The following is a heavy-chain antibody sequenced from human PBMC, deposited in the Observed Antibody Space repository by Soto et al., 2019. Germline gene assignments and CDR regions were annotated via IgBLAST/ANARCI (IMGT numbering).Heavy chain of an antibody. V-gene: IGHV3-23*01. CDR2: ISDSGAVI. CDR1: GFTFRNYA. D-gene: IGHD3-9*01. J-gene: IGHJ5*02. CDR3: AKCGNYDMLTGQGGFDP. Sequence: EVQLLESGGGLVQPGGSLRLSCTASGFTFRNYAMIWVRQAPGKGLQWVSGISDSGAVIYHADSVRGRFTISRDNSKKTLYLQMNSLRAEDTALYYCAKCGNYDMLTGQGGFDPGGKEPLFTVSS.